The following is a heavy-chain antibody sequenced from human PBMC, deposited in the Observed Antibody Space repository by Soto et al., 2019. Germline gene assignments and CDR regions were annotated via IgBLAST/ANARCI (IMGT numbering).Heavy chain of an antibody. J-gene: IGHJ4*02. V-gene: IGHV3-23*01. CDR1: GFTFSSYA. CDR2: ISGSGGST. D-gene: IGHD2-21*02. CDR3: AKDKRNCGGNCYRTDFCC. Sequence: GGSLRLSCAASGFTFSSYAMSWVRQAPGKGLEWVSAISGSGGSTYYADSVKGRFTISRDNSKNTLYLQMNSLRAEDTAVYSLAKDKRNCGGNCYRTDFCCWEQGSRGTISS.